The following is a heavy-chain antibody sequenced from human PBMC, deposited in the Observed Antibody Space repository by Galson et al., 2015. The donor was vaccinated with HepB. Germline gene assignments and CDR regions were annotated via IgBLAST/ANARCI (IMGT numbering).Heavy chain of an antibody. CDR2: IYTSGST. Sequence: EPLSLTCTVSGGSISSSYWSWIRQPAGKGLEWIGRIYTSGSTNYNPSLKSRVTISVDTSKDQFSLKLSSVTAADTAVYYCARHGSYGPIDYWGQGTLVTVSS. D-gene: IGHD5-18*01. CDR3: ARHGSYGPIDY. CDR1: GGSISSSY. V-gene: IGHV4-4*07. J-gene: IGHJ4*02.